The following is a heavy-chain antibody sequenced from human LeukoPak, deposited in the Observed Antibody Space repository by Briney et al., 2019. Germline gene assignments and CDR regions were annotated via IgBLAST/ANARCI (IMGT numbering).Heavy chain of an antibody. J-gene: IGHJ4*02. D-gene: IGHD5-24*01. CDR1: GFTFSTCW. V-gene: IGHV3-7*01. Sequence: PGGSLRLSCAASGFTFSTCWMSWVRQAPGKGLEWVANIKQDGSEKYYVDSVKGRFTISRDNAKNSVYLQMNSLRAEDTAIYYCARAPGEMAYWDYWGQGTLVTVSS. CDR2: IKQDGSEK. CDR3: ARAPGEMAYWDY.